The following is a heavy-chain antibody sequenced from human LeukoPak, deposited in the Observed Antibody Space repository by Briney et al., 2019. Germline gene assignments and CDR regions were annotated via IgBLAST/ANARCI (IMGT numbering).Heavy chain of an antibody. CDR2: IHSSGST. J-gene: IGHJ4*02. CDR1: DGYISNYY. Sequence: SETLSLTCSVSDGYISNYYLSWIRQPAGKRLEWIGRIHSSGSTSYNPSLKSRVTMSIDTSQSQFSLKLSSVTAADTAVYYCAREMYSSSLYYFDYWGQGTLVTVSS. V-gene: IGHV4-4*07. D-gene: IGHD6-13*01. CDR3: AREMYSSSLYYFDY.